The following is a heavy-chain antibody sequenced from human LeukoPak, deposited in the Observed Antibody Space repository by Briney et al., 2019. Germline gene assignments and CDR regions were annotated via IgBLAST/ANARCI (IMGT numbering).Heavy chain of an antibody. J-gene: IGHJ4*02. CDR1: GFTFSSYG. Sequence: GGSLRLSCAASGFTFSSYGMSWVRQAPGKGLEWVSAISGSGGSTYYADSVKGRFTISRDNSKNTLYLQMNSLRAEDTAVYYCAKDFRGNYDSSGYYGSGIDYWGQGTLVTVSS. CDR2: ISGSGGST. V-gene: IGHV3-23*01. CDR3: AKDFRGNYDSSGYYGSGIDY. D-gene: IGHD3-22*01.